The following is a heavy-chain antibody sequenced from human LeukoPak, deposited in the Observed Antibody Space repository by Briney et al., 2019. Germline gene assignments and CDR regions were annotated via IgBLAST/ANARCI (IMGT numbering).Heavy chain of an antibody. CDR3: TRGARIGY. CDR2: ISWHSGSI. J-gene: IGHJ4*02. D-gene: IGHD1-14*01. V-gene: IGHV3-9*03. Sequence: GWSLRLSCGDSGFTRDDYARLRVRQDPGTGLERVSGISWHSGSIGYADSAKRRFTISRVNINNCLDLQMDSLRSEVMALYYCTRGARIGYWGQGTLVTVSS. CDR1: GFTRDDYA.